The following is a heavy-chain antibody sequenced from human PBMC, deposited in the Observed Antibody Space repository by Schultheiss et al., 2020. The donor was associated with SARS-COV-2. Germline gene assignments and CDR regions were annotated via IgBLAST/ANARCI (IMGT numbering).Heavy chain of an antibody. J-gene: IGHJ4*02. CDR3: ARGVYRFLEWQERDY. CDR2: VNHSGNT. D-gene: IGHD3-3*01. Sequence: GSLRLSCAVYGGSFSGYFWTWIRQSPGKGLEWIGEVNHSGNTNYNPSLKSRVTISVDTSKHQFSLRLRSATAADTAVYYCARGVYRFLEWQERDYWGQGTLVTVSS. V-gene: IGHV4-34*01. CDR1: GGSFSGYF.